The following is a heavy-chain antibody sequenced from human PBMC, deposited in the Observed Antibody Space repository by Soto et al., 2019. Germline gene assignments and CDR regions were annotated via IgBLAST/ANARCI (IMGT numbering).Heavy chain of an antibody. Sequence: PSETLSLTCAVYSGSFSGYYWSWIRQPPGKGLEWIGEINHSGGTNYNPSLSSRVTISVDTSKTQFSLKLSSVTAADTAVYYCARWAYYDRTGYYYRYYYYYGIDVWGQGTTVTVSS. CDR1: SGSFSGYY. CDR2: INHSGGT. V-gene: IGHV4-34*01. J-gene: IGHJ6*02. CDR3: ARWAYYDRTGYYYRYYYYYGIDV. D-gene: IGHD3-22*01.